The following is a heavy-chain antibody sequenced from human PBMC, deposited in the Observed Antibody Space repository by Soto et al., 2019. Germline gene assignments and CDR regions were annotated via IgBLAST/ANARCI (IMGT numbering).Heavy chain of an antibody. CDR3: ASAPLQGSSSSRFELYDY. V-gene: IGHV1-18*01. D-gene: IGHD6-6*01. CDR1: GYTFTSYG. CDR2: ISAYNGNT. J-gene: IGHJ4*02. Sequence: ASVKVSCKASGYTFTSYGISWVRQAPGQGLEWMGWISAYNGNTNYAQKLQGRVTMTTDTSTGTAYMELRSLRSDDTAVYYCASAPLQGSSSSRFELYDYWGQGTLVTVSS.